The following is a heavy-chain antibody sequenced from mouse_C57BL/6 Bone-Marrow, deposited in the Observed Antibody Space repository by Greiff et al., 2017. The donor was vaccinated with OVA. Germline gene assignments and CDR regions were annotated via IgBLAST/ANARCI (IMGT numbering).Heavy chain of an antibody. Sequence: QVQLKESGAELARPGASVKLSCKASGYTFTSYGISWVKQRTGQGLEWIGEIYPRSGNTYYNEKFKGKATLTADKSSSTAYMELRSLTSEDSAVYFCARKGAYYSNLDWYFDVWGTGTTVTVSS. V-gene: IGHV1-81*01. CDR1: GYTFTSYG. CDR2: IYPRSGNT. CDR3: ARKGAYYSNLDWYFDV. J-gene: IGHJ1*03. D-gene: IGHD2-5*01.